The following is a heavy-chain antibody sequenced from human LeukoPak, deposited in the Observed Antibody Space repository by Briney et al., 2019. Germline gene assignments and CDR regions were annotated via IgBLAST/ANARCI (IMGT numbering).Heavy chain of an antibody. CDR3: ARGKRWLQLILDY. CDR1: GGTFSSYA. J-gene: IGHJ4*02. CDR2: IIPIFGTA. D-gene: IGHD5-24*01. V-gene: IGHV1-69*05. Sequence: SVKVSCKASGGTFSSYAISWVRQAPGQGLEWMGRIIPIFGTANYAQKFQGRVTITTDESTSTAYMELSSLRSEDTAVYYCARGKRWLQLILDYWGQGTLVTVSS.